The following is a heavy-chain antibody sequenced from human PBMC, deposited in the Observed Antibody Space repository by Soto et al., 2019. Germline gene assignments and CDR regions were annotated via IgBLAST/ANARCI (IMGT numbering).Heavy chain of an antibody. D-gene: IGHD6-6*01. J-gene: IGHJ5*01. V-gene: IGHV1-18*01. CDR1: GYTFNTYG. CDR2: ISAYDGKT. Sequence: QVQLLQSGAEVKEPGASVKVSCKTSGYTFNTYGINWVRQAPGQGLELMGWISAYDGKTTYAEKFQGRVTMTTDTSTSTAYMELRSLRSDDTAIYYCASSFSRSSVLGSFDSWGQGTLVTVSS. CDR3: ASSFSRSSVLGSFDS.